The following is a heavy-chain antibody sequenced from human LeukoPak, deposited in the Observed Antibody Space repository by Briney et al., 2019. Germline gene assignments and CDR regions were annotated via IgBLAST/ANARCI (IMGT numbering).Heavy chain of an antibody. D-gene: IGHD3-22*01. CDR3: AKSMDYYDSSGYHPYDAFDI. J-gene: IGHJ3*02. CDR1: GFIFSSYG. V-gene: IGHV3-33*06. Sequence: PGGSLRLSCAASGFIFSSYGMHWVRQAPGKGLEWVAVIWYDGSNKYYADSVKGRFTISRDNSKNTLYLQMNSLRAEDTAVYYCAKSMDYYDSSGYHPYDAFDIWGQGTMVTVSS. CDR2: IWYDGSNK.